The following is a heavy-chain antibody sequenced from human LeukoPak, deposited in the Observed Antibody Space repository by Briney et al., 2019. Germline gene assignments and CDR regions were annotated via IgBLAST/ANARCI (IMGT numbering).Heavy chain of an antibody. V-gene: IGHV3-23*01. J-gene: IGHJ4*02. CDR2: INTGGGA. CDR1: GFTFNNYA. Sequence: PGGSLRLSCTASGFTFNNYAMAWVRQAPGKGLEWVSTINTGGGAYYAASVKGRFTISRDNSRNTLYLQMNSLRAEDTAVYYCAKDQHEYYFDYWGQGTLVTVSS. CDR3: AKDQHEYYFDY. D-gene: IGHD2-21*01.